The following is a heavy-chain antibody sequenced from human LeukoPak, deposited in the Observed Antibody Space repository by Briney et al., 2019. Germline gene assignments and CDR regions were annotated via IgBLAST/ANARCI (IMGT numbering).Heavy chain of an antibody. CDR2: IKHDGSEK. J-gene: IGHJ4*02. Sequence: GGSLTLSCAASGFTFSSFWMSWVRQAPGKGLEWVGNIKHDGSEKYYVDSVKGRFTMSRDNAKNSLYLQMHSLSAEGTAVYYCAREAAAPPDSWGQGTLVTVSS. CDR3: AREAAAPPDS. D-gene: IGHD6-25*01. V-gene: IGHV3-7*04. CDR1: GFTFSSFW.